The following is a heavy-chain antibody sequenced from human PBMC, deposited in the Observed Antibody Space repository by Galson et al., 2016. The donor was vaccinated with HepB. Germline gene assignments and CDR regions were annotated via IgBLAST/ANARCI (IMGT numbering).Heavy chain of an antibody. Sequence: SVKVSCKASRYTFTTYWMHWVRQAPGQGLEWVGVINPSGGGTSYAQKFQGRVSMTSYTSTSTVYMQLISLRSEDTAVYYCARPFYGEYYYFDYWGQGTLVIVSS. CDR3: ARPFYGEYYYFDY. CDR1: RYTFTTYW. D-gene: IGHD4-17*01. V-gene: IGHV1-46*01. CDR2: INPSGGGT. J-gene: IGHJ4*02.